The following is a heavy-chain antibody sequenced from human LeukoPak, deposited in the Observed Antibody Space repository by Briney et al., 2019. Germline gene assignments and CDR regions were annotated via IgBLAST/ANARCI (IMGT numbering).Heavy chain of an antibody. Sequence: PSQTLSLTCTVSVGSISRGGYYWSSIRQHPGKGLEWLGYIYYSAITYYKPSLKSRVTISVDTSKNQFSLKLSSVTAADTAVYYCAREWGRDSSGYYYNAFDIWGQGTMVTVSS. D-gene: IGHD3-22*01. V-gene: IGHV4-31*03. CDR3: AREWGRDSSGYYYNAFDI. CDR2: IYYSAIT. J-gene: IGHJ3*02. CDR1: VGSISRGGYY.